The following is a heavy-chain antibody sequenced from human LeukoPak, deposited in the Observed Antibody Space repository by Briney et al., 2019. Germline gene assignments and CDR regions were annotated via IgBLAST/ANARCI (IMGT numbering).Heavy chain of an antibody. CDR2: IYYSGST. D-gene: IGHD4-17*01. CDR1: GGSISSSSYY. CDR3: ARVITTVTIFDY. Sequence: SETLSLTCTVSGGSISSSSYYWGWIRQPPGKGLEWIGSIYYSGSTYYSPSLKSRVTISVDTSKNQFSLKLSSVTAADTAVYYCARVITTVTIFDYWGQGTLVTVSS. J-gene: IGHJ4*02. V-gene: IGHV4-39*01.